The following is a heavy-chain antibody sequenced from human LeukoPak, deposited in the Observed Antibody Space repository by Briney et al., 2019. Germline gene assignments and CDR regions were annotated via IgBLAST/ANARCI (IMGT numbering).Heavy chain of an antibody. V-gene: IGHV4-38-2*02. CDR1: GYSINSGYF. Sequence: SETLSLTCTVSGYSINSGYFWGWIRQPPGMGLEWIGSIYTSGSTNYNPSLKSRVTISVDTSKNQFSLKLSSVTAADTAVYYCALTRGYSSSWTFDYWGQGTLVTVSS. CDR2: IYTSGST. D-gene: IGHD6-13*01. CDR3: ALTRGYSSSWTFDY. J-gene: IGHJ4*02.